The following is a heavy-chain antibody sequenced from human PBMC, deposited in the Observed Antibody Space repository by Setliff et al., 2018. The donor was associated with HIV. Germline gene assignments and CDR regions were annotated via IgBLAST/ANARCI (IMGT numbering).Heavy chain of an antibody. CDR3: ASAPPDIGATNDYWYFDV. J-gene: IGHJ2*01. Sequence: ASVKVSCKASGYTFTTYYIHWVRQAPGQGLEWMGIINSSGGSTSYAQKFQGRVTMTRDTSTSTVYMELSSLRSEDTAVYYCASAPPDIGATNDYWYFDVWGRGTLVTVSS. V-gene: IGHV1-46*01. D-gene: IGHD5-12*01. CDR1: GYTFTTYY. CDR2: INSSGGST.